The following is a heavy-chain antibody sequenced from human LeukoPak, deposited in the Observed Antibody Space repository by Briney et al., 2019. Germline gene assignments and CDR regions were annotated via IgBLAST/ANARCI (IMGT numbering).Heavy chain of an antibody. CDR1: GCSIICHW. J-gene: IGHJ4*02. CDR3: ARRNTADASIDF. V-gene: IGHV4-59*08. CDR2: IFYSGSN. Sequence: SETLSLTCTVSGCSIICHWWSWIRQPPGKGLEWIGDIFYSGSNNYNPSLKSRLSISLDTSKNQFSLKLSSVTAADTAMYYCARRNTADASIDFWGQGTLVIASS. D-gene: IGHD2/OR15-2a*01.